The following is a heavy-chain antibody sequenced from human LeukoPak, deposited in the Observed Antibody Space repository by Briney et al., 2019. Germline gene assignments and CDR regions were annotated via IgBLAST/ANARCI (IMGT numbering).Heavy chain of an antibody. J-gene: IGHJ4*02. CDR1: GFTFSSYA. D-gene: IGHD3-3*01. Sequence: GGSLRLSCAASGFTFSSYAMSWVRQAPGKGLEWVSAISGSGGSTYYADSVKGRFTISRDNSKNTLYLQMNSLRAEDTTVYYCAKGSIADYDFWSGYYTHYFDYWGQGTLVTVSS. V-gene: IGHV3-23*01. CDR2: ISGSGGST. CDR3: AKGSIADYDFWSGYYTHYFDY.